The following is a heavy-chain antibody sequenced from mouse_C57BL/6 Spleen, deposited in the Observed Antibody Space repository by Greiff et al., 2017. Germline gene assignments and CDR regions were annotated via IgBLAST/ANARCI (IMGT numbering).Heavy chain of an antibody. V-gene: IGHV1-64*01. J-gene: IGHJ4*01. Sequence: VQLQQPGAELVKPGASVKLSCKASGYTFTSYWMHWVKQRPGQGLEWIGMIHPNSGSTNYNEKFKDKATLTADKSSSTAYMQLSSLTYEDSAVYYCARWRITTVVATHYYAMDYWGQGTSVTVSS. D-gene: IGHD1-1*01. CDR1: GYTFTSYW. CDR3: ARWRITTVVATHYYAMDY. CDR2: IHPNSGST.